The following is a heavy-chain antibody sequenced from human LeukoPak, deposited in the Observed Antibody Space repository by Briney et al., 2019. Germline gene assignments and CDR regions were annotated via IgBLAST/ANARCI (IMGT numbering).Heavy chain of an antibody. J-gene: IGHJ4*02. CDR2: IKADGGDK. D-gene: IGHD3-16*01. CDR1: GFTFRSYW. CDR3: ARGGLWGGDY. Sequence: PGGSLRLSCADSGFTFRSYWMTWVRQAPGRGLEWVATIKADGGDKYYVNSVKGLFTISGDNAKNSLSLQMDSLRAEDTAVYYCARGGLWGGDYWGQGTLVTVSS. V-gene: IGHV3-7*01.